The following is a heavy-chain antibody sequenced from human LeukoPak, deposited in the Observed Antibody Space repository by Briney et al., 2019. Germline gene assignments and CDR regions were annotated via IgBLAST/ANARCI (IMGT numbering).Heavy chain of an antibody. CDR2: ISAYNGNT. CDR1: GYTFTSYG. Sequence: ASVKVSCKASGYTFTSYGISWVRQAPGQGLEWMGWISAYNGNTNYAQKLQGRVTMTTDTSTSTAYMELRSLRSDDTAVYYCAREAVANFRGHYFDYWGQGTLVTVSS. CDR3: AREAVANFRGHYFDY. D-gene: IGHD4-23*01. V-gene: IGHV1-18*01. J-gene: IGHJ4*02.